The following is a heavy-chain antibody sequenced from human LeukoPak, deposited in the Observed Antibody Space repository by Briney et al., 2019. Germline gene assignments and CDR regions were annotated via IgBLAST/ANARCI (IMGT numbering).Heavy chain of an antibody. Sequence: PSETLSLTCTVSGGSISSSNYYWGWIRQPPGKGLEWIGSIYDSGSTYYNPSLKSRVTISVDTSKNQFSLKLSSVTAADTAVYYCARRARRTFYCSSTSCPYYFDYWGQGTLVTVSS. CDR2: IYDSGST. J-gene: IGHJ4*02. CDR1: GGSISSSNYY. D-gene: IGHD2-2*01. CDR3: ARRARRTFYCSSTSCPYYFDY. V-gene: IGHV4-39*07.